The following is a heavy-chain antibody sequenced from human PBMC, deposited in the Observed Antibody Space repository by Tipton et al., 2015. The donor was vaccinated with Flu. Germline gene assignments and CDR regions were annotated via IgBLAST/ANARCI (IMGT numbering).Heavy chain of an antibody. CDR2: VFPGETP. V-gene: IGHV4-61*02. D-gene: IGHD3-10*01. CDR1: GDSVNTENFF. CDR3: AREPSGWRPLDI. Sequence: TLSLTCTVSGDSVNTENFFWSWVRQPAGKGLEWLGRVFPGETPDYNPSFRSRVTILVDTSKNQFSLNLSSVTAADTAVYYCAREPSGWRPLDIWGQGTTATVSS. J-gene: IGHJ3*02.